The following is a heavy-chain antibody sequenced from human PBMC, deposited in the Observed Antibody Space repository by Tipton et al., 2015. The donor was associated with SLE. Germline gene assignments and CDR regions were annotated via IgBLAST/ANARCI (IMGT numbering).Heavy chain of an antibody. CDR2: INHSGST. Sequence: TLSLTCAVYGGSFSGYYWSWIRQPPGKGLEWIGEINHSGSTNYNPSLKSRVTMSVDTSKNQFSLKLSSVTAADTAVYYCARGLQSVGAFDIWGQGTMVTVSS. J-gene: IGHJ3*02. CDR1: GGSFSGYY. D-gene: IGHD4-11*01. CDR3: ARGLQSVGAFDI. V-gene: IGHV4-34*01.